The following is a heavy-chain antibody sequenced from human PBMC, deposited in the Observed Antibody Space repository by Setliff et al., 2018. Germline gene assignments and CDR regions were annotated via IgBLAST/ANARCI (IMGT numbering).Heavy chain of an antibody. J-gene: IGHJ1*01. D-gene: IGHD3-10*01. V-gene: IGHV4-39*07. Sequence: SETLSLTCTVSGGAISSSSYYWGWIRQPPGKGLEWLGSVYFSGYTYYNPSLSGRVTISIDTSKNQFSLRLTSVTAADTAVYYCARVDFTMLQGVLGQWGQGTLVTVSS. CDR2: VYFSGYT. CDR3: ARVDFTMLQGVLGQ. CDR1: GGAISSSSYY.